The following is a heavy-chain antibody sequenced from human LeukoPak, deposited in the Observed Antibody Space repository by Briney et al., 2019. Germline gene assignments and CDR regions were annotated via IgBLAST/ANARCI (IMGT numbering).Heavy chain of an antibody. Sequence: GASVKVCCKDSGYTFTSYGISWVRPAPGQGLEWMGWISAYNGNTNYAQKLQGRVTMTTDTSTSTAYMELRSLRSDDTAVYYCARSRWGQQLVGWDRYYYYGMDVWGKGTTVTVSS. V-gene: IGHV1-18*04. CDR2: ISAYNGNT. D-gene: IGHD6-13*01. J-gene: IGHJ6*04. CDR1: GYTFTSYG. CDR3: ARSRWGQQLVGWDRYYYYGMDV.